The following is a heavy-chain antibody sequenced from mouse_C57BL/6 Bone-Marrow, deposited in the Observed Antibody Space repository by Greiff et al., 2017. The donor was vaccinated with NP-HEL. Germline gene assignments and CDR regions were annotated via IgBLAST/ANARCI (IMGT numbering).Heavy chain of an antibody. J-gene: IGHJ3*01. CDR2: IDPENGDT. Sequence: LQQSGAELVRPGASVKLSCTASGFNIKDDYMHWVKQRPEQGLEWIGWIDPENGDTEYASKFQGKATITADTSSNTAYLQRSSLTSEDTAVYYCSRGYGNYAWFAYWGQGTLVTVAA. D-gene: IGHD2-1*01. CDR1: GFNIKDDY. V-gene: IGHV14-4*01. CDR3: SRGYGNYAWFAY.